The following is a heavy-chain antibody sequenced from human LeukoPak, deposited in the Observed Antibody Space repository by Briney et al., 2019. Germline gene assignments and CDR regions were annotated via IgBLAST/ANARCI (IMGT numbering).Heavy chain of an antibody. CDR1: GFTFSSYV. J-gene: IGHJ4*02. Sequence: GGSLRLSCAASGFTFSSYVMHWVRQAPGKGLEWVAFIRYDGSNKYYADSVKGRFTISRDNSKNTLYLQMTSLRAEDTAVYYCAKDPRDHSYGWSWRYFDYWGQGTLVTVSS. CDR3: AKDPRDHSYGWSWRYFDY. CDR2: IRYDGSNK. V-gene: IGHV3-30*02. D-gene: IGHD5-18*01.